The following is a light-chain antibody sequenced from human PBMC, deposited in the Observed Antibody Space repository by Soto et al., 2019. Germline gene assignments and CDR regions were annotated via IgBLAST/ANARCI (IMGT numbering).Light chain of an antibody. Sequence: DIQMTQSPSSLSASVGDRLTITCRASQVITNDLGWYQQKPGKAPKRLIYAASTLQSGVPSRFSGSGSGTEFTLTISSLQPDDFATYYCQQYNSYSRTFGQGTKVEIK. V-gene: IGKV1-17*01. CDR2: AAS. CDR3: QQYNSYSRT. CDR1: QVITND. J-gene: IGKJ1*01.